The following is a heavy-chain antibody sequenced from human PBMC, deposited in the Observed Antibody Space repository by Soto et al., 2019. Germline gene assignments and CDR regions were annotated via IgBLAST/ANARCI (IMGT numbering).Heavy chain of an antibody. J-gene: IGHJ3*02. V-gene: IGHV3-33*01. CDR1: GFTFSSYG. CDR3: ARERAVVVAVFDAFDI. CDR2: IWYDGSNK. D-gene: IGHD2-15*01. Sequence: GGSLRLSCAASGFTFSSYGMHWVRQAPGKGLEWVAVIWYDGSNKYYADSVKGRFTISRDNSKNTLYLQMNSLRAEDTAVYYCARERAVVVAVFDAFDIWGQGTMVTVSS.